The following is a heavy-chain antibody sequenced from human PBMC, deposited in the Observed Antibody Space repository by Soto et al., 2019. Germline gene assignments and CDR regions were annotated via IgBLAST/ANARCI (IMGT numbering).Heavy chain of an antibody. CDR1: GLTFSTYA. D-gene: IGHD5-12*01. V-gene: IGHV3-30-3*01. CDR2: ISYDGNNK. Sequence: QVQLVESGGGVVQPGRSLRLSCAASGLTFSTYAMHWVRQGPGKGLEWVAVISYDGNNKYYADSVKGRFTISRDNSKNTLYLQVNSLRAEDTAVYYCATGDGYFYGYWGQGTLVTVSS. J-gene: IGHJ4*02. CDR3: ATGDGYFYGY.